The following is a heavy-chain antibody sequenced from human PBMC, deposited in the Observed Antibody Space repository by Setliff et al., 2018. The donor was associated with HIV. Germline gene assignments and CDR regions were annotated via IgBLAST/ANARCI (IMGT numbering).Heavy chain of an antibody. CDR1: GYIFTNYY. D-gene: IGHD3-3*01. Sequence: ASVKVSCKASGYIFTNYYMHWVRQAPGQGLEWMGIINPSGGSTSYAQKFQGRVTMTRATSTSTVYMELSSLRSEDTAVYFCARGLGALEWEKRDGDAFDIWGQGTMVTVSS. CDR3: ARGLGALEWEKRDGDAFDI. V-gene: IGHV1-46*01. J-gene: IGHJ3*02. CDR2: INPSGGST.